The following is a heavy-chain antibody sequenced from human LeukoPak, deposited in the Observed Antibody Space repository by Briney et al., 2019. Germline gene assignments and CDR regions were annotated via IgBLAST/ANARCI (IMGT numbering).Heavy chain of an antibody. CDR2: IRYEGSNK. V-gene: IGHV3-30*02. D-gene: IGHD2-2*02. CDR1: GFTFSSYG. J-gene: IGHJ4*02. Sequence: PGGSLRLSCAASGFTFSSYGMHWVRQAPGKGLEWVAFIRYEGSNKYYADSVKGRFTISRDNSKNTLYLQMNSLRAEDTAVYYCAKVVPCSSTSCYRYFDYWGQGTLVTVSS. CDR3: AKVVPCSSTSCYRYFDY.